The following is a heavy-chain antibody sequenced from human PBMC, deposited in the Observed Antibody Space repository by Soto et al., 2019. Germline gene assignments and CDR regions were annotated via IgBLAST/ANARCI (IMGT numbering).Heavy chain of an antibody. CDR2: IYYSGST. CDR3: ARGGWFDP. J-gene: IGHJ5*02. CDR1: GGSISSYY. Sequence: KPSETLSLTCTVSGGSISSYYWSWIRQPPGKGLEWIGYIYYSGSTNYNPSLKSRVTISVDTSKNQFSLKLSSVTAADTAVYYCARGGWFDPWGQGTLVTVSS. V-gene: IGHV4-59*01.